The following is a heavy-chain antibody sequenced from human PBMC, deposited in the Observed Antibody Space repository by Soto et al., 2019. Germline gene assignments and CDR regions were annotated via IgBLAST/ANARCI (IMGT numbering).Heavy chain of an antibody. CDR3: ARLYGYCIRNSCHGHYAMDV. CDR2: VYYSGST. V-gene: IGHV4-39*01. CDR1: GGTISDTSYY. Sequence: TSETLSLTCTVSGGTISDTSYYWGWIRQPPGKGLEWIGSVYYSGSTYYNPSLNSRVTISVDTSKNQFSLKVTSVTAADTAVYYCARLYGYCIRNSCHGHYAMDVWGQGTTVTVSS. J-gene: IGHJ6*02. D-gene: IGHD2-2*01.